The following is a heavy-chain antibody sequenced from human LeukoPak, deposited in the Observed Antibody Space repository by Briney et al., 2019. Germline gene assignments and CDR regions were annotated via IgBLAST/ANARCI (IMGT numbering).Heavy chain of an antibody. D-gene: IGHD3-10*01. V-gene: IGHV3-23*01. CDR1: GFTFSSYA. CDR2: ISGSGGST. J-gene: IGHJ4*02. CDR3: AKDVSAGSGIYSPFDY. Sequence: GGSLRLSCAASGFTFSSYAMSWVRQAPGKGLEWVSAISGSGGSTYYADSGKGQFTISRDNSKNTLYLQMNSLRAEDTAVYYCAKDVSAGSGIYSPFDYWGQGTLVTVSS.